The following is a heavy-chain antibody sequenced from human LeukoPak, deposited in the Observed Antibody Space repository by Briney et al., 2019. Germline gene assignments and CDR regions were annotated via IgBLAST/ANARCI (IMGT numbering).Heavy chain of an antibody. Sequence: GGSLRLSCAASGFTFSSYEMNWVRQAPGKGLEWVSYISSSGSTIYYADSVEGRFTISRDNAKNSLYLQMNSLRAEDTAVYYCAREGGGDYYSLVGPHFDYWGQGTLVTVSS. D-gene: IGHD2/OR15-2a*01. CDR3: AREGGGDYYSLVGPHFDY. J-gene: IGHJ4*02. CDR1: GFTFSSYE. V-gene: IGHV3-48*03. CDR2: ISSSGSTI.